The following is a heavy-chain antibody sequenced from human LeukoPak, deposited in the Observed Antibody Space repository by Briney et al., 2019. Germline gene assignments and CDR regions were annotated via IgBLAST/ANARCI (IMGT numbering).Heavy chain of an antibody. Sequence: PGGSLRLSCAASGFTFSSYGMHWVRQAPGKGLEWVAVIWYDGSNKYYADSVKGRFTISRDNSKNTLYLQMNSLRAEDTAVYYCASDRDYYDSSGSFSSYYWGQGTLVTVSS. CDR3: ASDRDYYDSSGSFSSYY. D-gene: IGHD3-22*01. J-gene: IGHJ4*02. V-gene: IGHV3-33*01. CDR1: GFTFSSYG. CDR2: IWYDGSNK.